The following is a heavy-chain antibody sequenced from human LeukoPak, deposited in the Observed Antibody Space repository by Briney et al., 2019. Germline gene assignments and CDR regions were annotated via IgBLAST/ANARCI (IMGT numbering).Heavy chain of an antibody. D-gene: IGHD1-26*01. CDR2: IYYSGST. J-gene: IGHJ4*02. CDR3: AKDKGRPLESWELPDY. V-gene: IGHV4-31*03. CDR1: GGSISSGGYY. Sequence: SETLSLTCTVSGGSISSGGYYWSWIRQHPGKGLEWIGYIYYSGSTYYNPSLKSRVTISVDTSKNQFSLKLSSVTAADTAVYYCAKDKGRPLESWELPDYWGQGTLVTVSS.